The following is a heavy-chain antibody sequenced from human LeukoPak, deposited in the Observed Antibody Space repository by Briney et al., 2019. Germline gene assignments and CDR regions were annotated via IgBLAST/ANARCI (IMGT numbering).Heavy chain of an antibody. D-gene: IGHD3-10*01. Sequence: PGGSLRLSCAASGFTFSSYAMSWARQAPGKGLEWVSVISGNGASTYYADSVKGRFTISRDNSKNTLFLQMNSLRAEDTAIYYCAKNRYYGSGSYGWFDPWGQGSLVTVSS. CDR1: GFTFSSYA. CDR2: ISGNGAST. J-gene: IGHJ5*02. V-gene: IGHV3-23*01. CDR3: AKNRYYGSGSYGWFDP.